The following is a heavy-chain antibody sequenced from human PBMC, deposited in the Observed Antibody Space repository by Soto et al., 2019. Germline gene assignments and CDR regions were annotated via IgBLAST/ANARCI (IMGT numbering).Heavy chain of an antibody. CDR1: GGSISSYY. D-gene: IGHD2-15*01. Sequence: QVQLQESGPGLVKPSETLSLTCTVSGGSISSYYWSWIRQPPGKGLEWIGYIYYSGSTNYNPSLKSRVTISVDTSKNQFSLKLSSVTAADTAVYYCARVHKDIVVVVAATHAFDIWGQGTMVTVSS. V-gene: IGHV4-59*01. CDR3: ARVHKDIVVVVAATHAFDI. CDR2: IYYSGST. J-gene: IGHJ3*02.